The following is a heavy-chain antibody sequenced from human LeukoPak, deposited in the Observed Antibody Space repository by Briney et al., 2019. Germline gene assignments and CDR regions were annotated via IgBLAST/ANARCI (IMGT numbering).Heavy chain of an antibody. V-gene: IGHV3-21*04. CDR1: GFTLRSYS. Sequence: GGSLRLSCTASGFTLRSYSMNWVRQAPGKGLEWVSSISSSSNYIQYADSVKGRFTISRDNSKNTLYLQMNSLRAEDTAVYYCAKDLGYGDYLGYFDYWGQGTLVTVSS. CDR3: AKDLGYGDYLGYFDY. CDR2: ISSSSNYI. D-gene: IGHD4-17*01. J-gene: IGHJ4*02.